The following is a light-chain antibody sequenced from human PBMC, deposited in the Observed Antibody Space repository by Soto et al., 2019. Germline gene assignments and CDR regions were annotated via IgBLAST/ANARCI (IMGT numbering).Light chain of an antibody. V-gene: IGLV2-23*02. CDR1: SSDVGSYNL. Sequence: QSALTQPASVSGSPGQSITISCTGTSSDVGSYNLVSWYQQYPGKAPKLLIYEVNKWPSGVSNRFSGSKSVNTASLTISGLRADDEADYYCCSFAGSSTWVFGGGTKVTVL. J-gene: IGLJ3*02. CDR3: CSFAGSSTWV. CDR2: EVN.